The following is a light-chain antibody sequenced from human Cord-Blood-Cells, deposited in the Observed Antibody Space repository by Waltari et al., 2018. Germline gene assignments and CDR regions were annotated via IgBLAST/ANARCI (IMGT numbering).Light chain of an antibody. Sequence: DIVMTQSPDSLAVSLGERATNNSKSSQSVLYSANNKNYLAWYQQKPGQPPKLLIYWASTRESGVPDRFSGSGSGTDFTLTISSLQAEDVAVYYCQQYYSTPPTFGQGTKVEIK. CDR1: QSVLYSANNKNY. CDR3: QQYYSTPPT. J-gene: IGKJ1*01. CDR2: WAS. V-gene: IGKV4-1*01.